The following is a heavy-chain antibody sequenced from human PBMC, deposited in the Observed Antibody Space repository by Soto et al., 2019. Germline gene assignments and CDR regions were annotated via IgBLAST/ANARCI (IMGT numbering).Heavy chain of an antibody. D-gene: IGHD2-15*01. CDR1: GGTFSSYA. V-gene: IGHV1-69*05. Sequence: QVQLVQSGAEVKKPGSSVKVSCKASGGTFSSYAISWVRQAPGQGLEWMGGIIPIFGTANYAQKFQGRVTITXXEXTXXAYMELSSLRSEDTAVYYCASGEVAHGYYYYGMDVWGQGTTVTVSS. J-gene: IGHJ6*02. CDR3: ASGEVAHGYYYYGMDV. CDR2: IIPIFGTA.